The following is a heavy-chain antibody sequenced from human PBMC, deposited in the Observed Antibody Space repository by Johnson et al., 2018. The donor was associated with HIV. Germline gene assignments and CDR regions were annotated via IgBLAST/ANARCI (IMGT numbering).Heavy chain of an antibody. Sequence: QVQLVESGGGLVQPGGSLRLSCAASGFTVSSNYMSWVRQAPGKGLEWVAVISYDGSNKYYADSVKGRFTISRDNSKNTLYLQMNSLRAEDTAVYCCAKGGQWELLAAFDIWGQGTMVTVSS. CDR3: AKGGQWELLAAFDI. J-gene: IGHJ3*02. D-gene: IGHD1-26*01. CDR1: GFTVSSNY. CDR2: ISYDGSNK. V-gene: IGHV3-30*18.